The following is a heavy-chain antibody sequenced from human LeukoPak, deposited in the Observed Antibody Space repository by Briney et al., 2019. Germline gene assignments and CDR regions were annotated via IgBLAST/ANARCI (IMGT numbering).Heavy chain of an antibody. J-gene: IGHJ4*02. CDR3: VRVEWAVAGTY. D-gene: IGHD6-19*01. V-gene: IGHV3-7*05. Sequence: GGSLRLSCAASGFTFTTYTMTWVRQAPGKGLEWVAHIKEDGSEKYYVDSVKGRFSISRDDAKNSLYLQMNSLRAEDTAVYYCVRVEWAVAGTYWGQGTPVTVSS. CDR2: IKEDGSEK. CDR1: GFTFTTYT.